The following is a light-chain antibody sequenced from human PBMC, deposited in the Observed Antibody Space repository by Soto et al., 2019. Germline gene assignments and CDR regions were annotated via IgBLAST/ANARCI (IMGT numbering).Light chain of an antibody. Sequence: QSVLTQPRSASGSPGQSVTISCTGTSSDVGGYNYVSWYQQHPGKAPKVMIYDVSKRPSGVPDRFSGSKSGNTASLTISGLQAEDEADYYCCSYAGSYTLYVFGTGTKLTVL. CDR2: DVS. CDR1: SSDVGGYNY. V-gene: IGLV2-11*01. CDR3: CSYAGSYTLYV. J-gene: IGLJ1*01.